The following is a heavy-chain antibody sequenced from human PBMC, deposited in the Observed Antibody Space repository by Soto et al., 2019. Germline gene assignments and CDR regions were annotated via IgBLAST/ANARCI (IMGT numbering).Heavy chain of an antibody. CDR3: ATVDRSVALVGWFDP. CDR2: IIPVSGTA. CDR1: GGTFSSYV. D-gene: IGHD2-8*02. V-gene: IGHV1-69*01. J-gene: IGHJ5*02. Sequence: QVHLEQSGAEVKKPGSSVKVSCNFSGGTFSSYVIIWVRQAPGQGLEWMGGIIPVSGTANYAQKFHGRVTISAEAATNTAYMELSSVRFDDTAVYYCATVDRSVALVGWFDPWGQGTLVTVSS.